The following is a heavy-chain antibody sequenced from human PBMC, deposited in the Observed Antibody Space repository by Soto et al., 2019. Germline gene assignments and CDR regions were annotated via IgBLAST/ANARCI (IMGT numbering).Heavy chain of an antibody. CDR2: IYYSGKT. Sequence: SETLSPACTLSGASITSASTFWAPIRPPTGKGLEWVGSIYYSGKTHYNPAIKSRTTISVDRYRTQFSLQVSSVTASDTAVHYCAKNLPSTGRIDYCGQATVV. V-gene: IGHV4-39*01. CDR3: AKNLPSTGRIDY. CDR1: GASITSASTF. D-gene: IGHD2-2*01. J-gene: IGHJ4*02.